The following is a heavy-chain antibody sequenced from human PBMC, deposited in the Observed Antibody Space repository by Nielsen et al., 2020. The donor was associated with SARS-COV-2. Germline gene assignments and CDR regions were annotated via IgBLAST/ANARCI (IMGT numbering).Heavy chain of an antibody. V-gene: IGHV3-23*01. CDR3: AKDPDIVVVPAAISDYGMDV. Sequence: GESLKISCAASGFTFSSYWMSWVRQAPGKGLEWVSAISGSGGSTYYADSVKGRFTISRDNSKNTLYLQMNSLRAEDTAVYYCAKDPDIVVVPAAISDYGMDVWGQGTTVTVSS. J-gene: IGHJ6*02. CDR1: GFTFSSYW. CDR2: ISGSGGST. D-gene: IGHD2-2*02.